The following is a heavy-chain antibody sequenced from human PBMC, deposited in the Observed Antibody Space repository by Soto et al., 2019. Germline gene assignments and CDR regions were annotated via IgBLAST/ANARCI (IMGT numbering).Heavy chain of an antibody. CDR1: GGSISSYY. Sequence: SETLSLTCAVSGGSISSYYWILIRQPPGKGLEWIGYIYYSGSTNYNPSLKSRVTISVDTSKNQFSLKLSSVTAADTAVYYCARSEILTKRYYFDYWGQGTLVTVSS. J-gene: IGHJ4*02. CDR2: IYYSGST. D-gene: IGHD3-9*01. V-gene: IGHV4-59*01. CDR3: ARSEILTKRYYFDY.